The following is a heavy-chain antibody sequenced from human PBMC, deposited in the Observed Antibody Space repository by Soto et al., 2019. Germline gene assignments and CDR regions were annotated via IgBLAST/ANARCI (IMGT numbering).Heavy chain of an antibody. CDR3: ARDRVVAGIGEIDY. V-gene: IGHV3-30-3*01. J-gene: IGHJ4*02. CDR1: GFTFSNSA. D-gene: IGHD6-19*01. CDR2: ISYDGNNK. Sequence: QVQLVEFGGGVVQPGRSLRLSCAASGFTFSNSAMHWARQAPGKGLEWVAVISYDGNNKYYADSVKGRFTISRDNSMNTLYLQMNSLRPEDTAVYYCARDRVVAGIGEIDYWGQGTLVTVSS.